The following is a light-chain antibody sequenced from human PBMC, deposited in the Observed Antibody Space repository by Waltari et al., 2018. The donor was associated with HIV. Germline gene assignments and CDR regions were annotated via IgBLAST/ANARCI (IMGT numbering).Light chain of an antibody. CDR1: GNDVGSYNY. V-gene: IGLV2-11*01. Sequence: QSALTQPRSVSGSPGQSVTISCTGSGNDVGSYNYVPWYQHHPGKAPKLIIYDVTKRPSGVPDRFSGSKSGNTASLTISGLQADDEADYYCNSFAGTYTWIFGGGTQLTVL. J-gene: IGLJ2*01. CDR3: NSFAGTYTWI. CDR2: DVT.